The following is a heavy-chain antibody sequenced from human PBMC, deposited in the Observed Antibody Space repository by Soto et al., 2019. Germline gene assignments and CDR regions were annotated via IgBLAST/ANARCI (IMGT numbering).Heavy chain of an antibody. CDR1: GFTFSSYA. Sequence: QVQLVESGGGVVQPGRSLRLSCAASGFTFSSYAMHWVRQAPGKGLEWVAVISYDGSNKYYADSVKGRFTISRDNSKNTLYLQMNRLRAEDTAVYYCARGGRTSYYYYGMDVWGQGTTVTVSS. J-gene: IGHJ6*02. CDR3: ARGGRTSYYYYGMDV. V-gene: IGHV3-30-3*01. D-gene: IGHD4-17*01. CDR2: ISYDGSNK.